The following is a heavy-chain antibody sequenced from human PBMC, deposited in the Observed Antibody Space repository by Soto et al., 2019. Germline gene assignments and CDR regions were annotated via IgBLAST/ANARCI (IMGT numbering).Heavy chain of an antibody. D-gene: IGHD3-3*01. J-gene: IGHJ6*02. Sequence: QVQLVQSGAEVKKPGSSVKVSCKASGGTFSSYAISWVRQAPGQGLEWMGGIIPIFGTANYAQKFQGRVTITADESTSTAYMELSSLRSEDTAVYYCANAKYDFWSGPHHPYYYGMDVWGQGTTVTVSS. CDR2: IIPIFGTA. V-gene: IGHV1-69*01. CDR3: ANAKYDFWSGPHHPYYYGMDV. CDR1: GGTFSSYA.